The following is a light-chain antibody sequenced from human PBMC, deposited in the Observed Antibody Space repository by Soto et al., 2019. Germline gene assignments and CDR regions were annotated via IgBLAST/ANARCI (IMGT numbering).Light chain of an antibody. CDR1: QSVSSD. Sequence: EIVMTQSPATLSVSPGERATLSCRASQSVSSDLAWYHQKPGQAPRLLIYGASTRAPGIPARFSGSGSGTEFTLTINSLQSEDFAVYYCQQYNTWPRTFGQGTKVEIK. CDR3: QQYNTWPRT. J-gene: IGKJ1*01. V-gene: IGKV3-15*01. CDR2: GAS.